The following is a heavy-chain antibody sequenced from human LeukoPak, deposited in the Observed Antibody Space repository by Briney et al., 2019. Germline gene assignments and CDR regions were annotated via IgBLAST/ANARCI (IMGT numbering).Heavy chain of an antibody. CDR3: ARARYSSSWYDYYYGMDV. CDR2: INSDGSST. V-gene: IGHV3-74*01. CDR1: GFTFSSYW. J-gene: IGHJ6*02. D-gene: IGHD6-13*01. Sequence: PGGSLRLSCAASGFTFSSYWMHWVRQAPGKGLVWVSRINSDGSSTSYADSVKGRFTISRDNAKNTLYLQMNSLRAEDTAMYYCARARYSSSWYDYYYGMDVWGQGTTVTVSS.